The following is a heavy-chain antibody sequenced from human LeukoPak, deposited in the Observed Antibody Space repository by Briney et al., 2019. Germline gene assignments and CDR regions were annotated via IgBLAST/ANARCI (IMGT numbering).Heavy chain of an antibody. Sequence: GGSLRLSCAASGFTVSSNYMSWVRQAPGKGLEWVSVIYSGGSTYYADSVKGRFTISRDNSKNTLYLQMNTLRAEDTAVYYCARSGRRGYSYGYRFKYYFDYWGQGTLVTVSS. V-gene: IGHV3-53*05. CDR3: ARSGRRGYSYGYRFKYYFDY. D-gene: IGHD5-18*01. J-gene: IGHJ4*02. CDR2: IYSGGST. CDR1: GFTVSSNY.